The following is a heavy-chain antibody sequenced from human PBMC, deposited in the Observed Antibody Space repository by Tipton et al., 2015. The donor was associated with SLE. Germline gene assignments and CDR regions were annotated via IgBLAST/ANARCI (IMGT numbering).Heavy chain of an antibody. D-gene: IGHD6-19*01. CDR3: AKSVAGRLGMDV. J-gene: IGHJ6*02. CDR1: GGSISSHY. V-gene: IGHV4-4*09. CDR2: IYTSGST. Sequence: TLSLTCTVSGGSISSHYWGWIRQPPGKGLEWIGYIYTSGSTNYNPSLKSRVTISVDTSRNQFSLKLSSVTAADTAVYYCAKSVAGRLGMDVWGQGTTVTVSS.